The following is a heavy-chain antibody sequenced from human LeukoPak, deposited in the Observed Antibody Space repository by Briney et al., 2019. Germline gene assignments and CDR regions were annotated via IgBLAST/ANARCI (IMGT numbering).Heavy chain of an antibody. CDR2: IYYSGST. Sequence: SETLSLTCTVSGGSISSSNYYWGWIRQPPGKGLEWIGNIYYSGSTYYNPSFKSRLTISVDTSKNQFSLKLSSVAAADTAVYYCASLRTGDFDYWGQGALVTVSS. D-gene: IGHD3-10*01. J-gene: IGHJ4*02. CDR1: GGSISSSNYY. CDR3: ASLRTGDFDY. V-gene: IGHV4-39*01.